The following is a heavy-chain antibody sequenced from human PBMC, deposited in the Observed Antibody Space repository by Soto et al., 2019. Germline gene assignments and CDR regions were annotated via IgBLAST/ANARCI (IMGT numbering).Heavy chain of an antibody. Sequence: PSETLSLTCTVSGGSIRSSSYYYWAWIRQPPGKGLKWIGSINYSGSTYYNPSLKSRVTISVDTSKNQFSLKLSSVTAADTAVYYCARRYGGNFDYWGQGTLVTVSS. D-gene: IGHD1-26*01. CDR3: ARRYGGNFDY. J-gene: IGHJ4*02. V-gene: IGHV4-39*07. CDR2: INYSGST. CDR1: GGSIRSSSYYY.